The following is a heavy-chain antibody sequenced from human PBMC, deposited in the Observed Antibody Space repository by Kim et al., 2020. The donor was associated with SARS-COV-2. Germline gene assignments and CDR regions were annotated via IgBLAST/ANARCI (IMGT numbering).Heavy chain of an antibody. CDR3: ARVYSTSWSSHYMDV. Sequence: ASVEGRFTISRDDSQNSVYLQMNSLKIEDTAVYYCARVYSTSWSSHYMDVWGKGTTVTVSS. J-gene: IGHJ6*03. V-gene: IGHV3-72*01. D-gene: IGHD6-13*01.